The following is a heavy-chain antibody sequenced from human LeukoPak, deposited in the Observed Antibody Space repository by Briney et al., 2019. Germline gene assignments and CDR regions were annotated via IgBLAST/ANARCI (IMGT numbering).Heavy chain of an antibody. CDR1: GGSISSSSYY. V-gene: IGHV4-61*02. Sequence: SETLSLTCTVSGGSISSSSYYWGWIRQPAGKGLEWIGRIYTSGSTNYNPSLKSRVTMSVDTSKNQFSLKLSSVTAADTAVYCCARDRFGGSYVDYWGQGTLVTVSP. CDR3: ARDRFGGSYVDY. J-gene: IGHJ4*02. D-gene: IGHD1-26*01. CDR2: IYTSGST.